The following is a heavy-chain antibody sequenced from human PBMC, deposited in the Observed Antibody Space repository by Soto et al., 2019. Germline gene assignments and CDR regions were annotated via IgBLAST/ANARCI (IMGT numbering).Heavy chain of an antibody. D-gene: IGHD3-3*01. J-gene: IGHJ4*02. V-gene: IGHV5-51*01. CDR3: ARGGVSTRTFDY. Sequence: GESLKISCKGSGYNFAGYWIAWVRQMPGKGLELMGIIYPSDSDTRYRPSFQGQVTISAGKSISSAYLQWSSLRASDTAMYYCARGGVSTRTFDYWGQGTPVTVSS. CDR1: GYNFAGYW. CDR2: IYPSDSDT.